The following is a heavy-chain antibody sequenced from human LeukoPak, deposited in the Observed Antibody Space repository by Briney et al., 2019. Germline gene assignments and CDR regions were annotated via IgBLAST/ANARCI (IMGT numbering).Heavy chain of an antibody. CDR2: IASDGSST. V-gene: IGHV3-74*01. CDR3: ARGRPHGNDY. CDR1: GFTFSSYW. J-gene: IGHJ4*02. D-gene: IGHD4-23*01. Sequence: GGSLRLSCAASGFTFSSYWMNWGRQAPGKGLVWVSRIASDGSSTTYADSVKGRFSISRDNAKNTLYLQMNSLRVEDTAVYYCARGRPHGNDYWGQGTLVTVSS.